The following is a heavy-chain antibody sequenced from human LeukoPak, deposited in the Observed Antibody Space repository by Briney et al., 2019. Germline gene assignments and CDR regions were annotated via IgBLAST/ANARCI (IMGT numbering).Heavy chain of an antibody. J-gene: IGHJ4*02. CDR3: ARTIYWHDTTGYYLPLDY. CDR1: GASISSSGYY. CDR2: IYYTGNT. V-gene: IGHV4-39*01. D-gene: IGHD3-22*01. Sequence: PSETLSLTCTVSGASISSSGYYWVWIRQPPGKGLEWIGSIFYSGIGSIYYTGNTYYNPSLKSRVTISIDTSKNQFSLQLSSVTAADTAVYFCARTIYWHDTTGYYLPLDYWGQGTLVTVS.